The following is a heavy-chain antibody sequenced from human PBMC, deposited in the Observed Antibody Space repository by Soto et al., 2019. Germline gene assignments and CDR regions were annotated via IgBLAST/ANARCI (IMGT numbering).Heavy chain of an antibody. CDR3: ARETSYDILTGYSPFDY. V-gene: IGHV3-21*01. CDR1: GFTFSSYS. Sequence: GGSLRLSCAASGFTFSSYSMNWVRQAPGKGLEWVSSISSSSYIYYADSVKGRFTISRDNAKNSLYLQMNSLRAEDTAVYYCARETSYDILTGYSPFDYWGQGTLVTVPQ. CDR2: ISSSSYI. J-gene: IGHJ4*02. D-gene: IGHD3-9*01.